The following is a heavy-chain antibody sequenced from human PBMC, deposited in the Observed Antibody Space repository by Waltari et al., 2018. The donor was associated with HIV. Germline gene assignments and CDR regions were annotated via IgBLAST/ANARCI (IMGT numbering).Heavy chain of an antibody. CDR2: ITSYGSST. CDR1: GFTFSSYW. Sequence: EVQLVESGGGLVQPGGSLRLSCAASGFTFSSYWMHWVRQAPGKGLVWVSRITSYGSSTSYADSVKGRFTISRDNAKNTLYLQMNSLRAEDTAVYYCARESEGYYASGTGNWFDPWGQGTLVTVSS. D-gene: IGHD3-10*01. CDR3: ARESEGYYASGTGNWFDP. V-gene: IGHV3-74*01. J-gene: IGHJ5*02.